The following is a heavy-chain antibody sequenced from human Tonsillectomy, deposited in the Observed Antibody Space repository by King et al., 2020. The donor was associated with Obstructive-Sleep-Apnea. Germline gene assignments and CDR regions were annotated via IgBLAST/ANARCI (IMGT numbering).Heavy chain of an antibody. V-gene: IGHV3-48*04. CDR2: ISSSSSTI. D-gene: IGHD3-22*01. Sequence: VQLVESGGGLVQPGGSLRLSCAASGFTFSSYSMNWVRQAPGTGLEWVSYISSSSSTIYYADSVKGRFTISRDNAKNSLYLQMNSRVAEEPAGYYCARDEMVYYYDSSGYGGGDYWGQGTLVTVSS. CDR1: GFTFSSYS. J-gene: IGHJ4*02. CDR3: ARDEMVYYYDSSGYGGGDY.